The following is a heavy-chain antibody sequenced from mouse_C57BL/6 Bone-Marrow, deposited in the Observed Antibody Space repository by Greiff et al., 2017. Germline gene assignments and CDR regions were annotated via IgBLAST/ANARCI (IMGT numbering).Heavy chain of an antibody. CDR2: IYPRSGNT. CDR1: GYTFTSYG. CDR3: ARFEMDYDDFDY. Sequence: QVQLKQSGAELARPGASVKLSCKASGYTFTSYGISWVKQRTGQGLEWIGEIYPRSGNTYYNEKFKGKATLTADKSSSTAYMELRSLTSEDSAVYFCARFEMDYDDFDYWGQGTTLTVSS. J-gene: IGHJ2*01. D-gene: IGHD2-4*01. V-gene: IGHV1-81*01.